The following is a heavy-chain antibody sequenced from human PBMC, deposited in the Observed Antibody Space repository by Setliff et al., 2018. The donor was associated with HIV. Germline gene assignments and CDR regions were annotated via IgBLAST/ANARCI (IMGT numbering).Heavy chain of an antibody. D-gene: IGHD3-3*01. Sequence: PSVKVSCKASGYTFTNYAMNWVRQAPGQGLEWMGWINTNTGNPTYAQGFTGRFVFSLDTSVSTAFLQISSLQAEDTAVYYCARAPPRITIFGVVVSSDYYNYYMDVWGKGTTVTVSS. V-gene: IGHV7-4-1*02. CDR2: INTNTGNP. J-gene: IGHJ6*03. CDR3: ARAPPRITIFGVVVSSDYYNYYMDV. CDR1: GYTFTNYA.